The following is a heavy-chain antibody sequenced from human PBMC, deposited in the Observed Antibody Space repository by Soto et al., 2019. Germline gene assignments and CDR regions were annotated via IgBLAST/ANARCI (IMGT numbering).Heavy chain of an antibody. D-gene: IGHD3-3*01. CDR3: AKVVNSAYPHYTPIDI. V-gene: IGHV3-23*01. CDR2: IDSGGRKT. CDR1: ELTFSTYA. J-gene: IGHJ3*02. Sequence: PGGSLRLSCAASELTFSTYAMAWARQAPGKGLEWVSSIDSGGRKTYYLDSVKGRFTISRDNSKNTVYLHMHSLRAEDTAIYYCAKVVNSAYPHYTPIDIWGQGTLVTVSS.